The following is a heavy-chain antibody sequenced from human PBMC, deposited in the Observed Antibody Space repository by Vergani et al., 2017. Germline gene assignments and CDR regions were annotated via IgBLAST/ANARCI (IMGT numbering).Heavy chain of an antibody. CDR2: INHSGST. J-gene: IGHJ3*02. V-gene: IGHV4-34*01. D-gene: IGHD2-2*01. Sequence: QVQLQQWGAGLLKPSETLSLTCAVYGGSFSGYYWSWIRQPPGKGLEWIGEINHSGSTNYNPSLKSRVTISVDTSKNQFSLKLSSVPAADTAVYYCATYCSSTSCFHAFDIWGQGTMVTVSS. CDR3: ATYCSSTSCFHAFDI. CDR1: GGSFSGYY.